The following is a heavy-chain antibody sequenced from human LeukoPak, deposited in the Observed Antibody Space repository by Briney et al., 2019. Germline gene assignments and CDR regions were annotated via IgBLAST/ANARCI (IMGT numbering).Heavy chain of an antibody. V-gene: IGHV4-31*03. CDR1: GGSISSGGYY. CDR2: IYYSGST. CDR3: ARGNYGYYFDY. J-gene: IGHJ4*02. Sequence: SETLSLTCTVSGGSISSGGYYWSWIRQHPGKGLEWNGYIYYSGSTYYNPSLKSRVTISVDTSKNQFSLKLSSVTAADTAVYYCARGNYGYYFDYWGQGTLVTVSS. D-gene: IGHD3-10*01.